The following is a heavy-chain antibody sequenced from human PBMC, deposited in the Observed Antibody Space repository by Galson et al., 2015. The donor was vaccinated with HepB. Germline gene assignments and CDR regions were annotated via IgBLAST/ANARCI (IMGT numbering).Heavy chain of an antibody. CDR2: ISGSGGST. CDR3: AKLDYYGSGSYGY. D-gene: IGHD3-10*01. J-gene: IGHJ4*02. Sequence: SLRLSCAASGFTFSSYAMSWVRQAPGKGLEWVSAISGSGGSTYYADSVKGRFTISRDNSKNTLYLQMNSLRAEDTAVYYCAKLDYYGSGSYGYWGQGTLVTVSS. V-gene: IGHV3-23*01. CDR1: GFTFSSYA.